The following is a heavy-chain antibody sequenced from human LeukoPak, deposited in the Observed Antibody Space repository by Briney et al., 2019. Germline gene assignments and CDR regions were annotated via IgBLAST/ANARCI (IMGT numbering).Heavy chain of an antibody. D-gene: IGHD2-15*01. CDR3: ARDSSDIRSLTAH. CDR1: GGTFSKYT. CDR2: ITPLFGTA. J-gene: IGHJ1*01. Sequence: SVKVSCKASGGTFSKYTISWVRQRPGQGLEWMGGITPLFGTANYAQKFQGRVTTTADESASTAYMELSSLRSEDTAVYYCARDSSDIRSLTAHWGQGTLVTVSS. V-gene: IGHV1-69*13.